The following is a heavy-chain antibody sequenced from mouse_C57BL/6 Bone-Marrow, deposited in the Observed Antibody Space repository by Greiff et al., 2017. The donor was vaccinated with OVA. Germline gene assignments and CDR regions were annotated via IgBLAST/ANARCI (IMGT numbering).Heavy chain of an antibody. Sequence: DVMLVESGEGLVKPGGSLTLSCAASGFTFSSYAMSWVRQTPETRLEWVAYLSSGGDYIYYADTVKGRFTISRDNARNTLYLQMSSLKTEDTAMYYCTRLLDAMDYWGQGTSVTVSS. CDR3: TRLLDAMDY. CDR1: GFTFSSYA. J-gene: IGHJ4*01. CDR2: LSSGGDYI. D-gene: IGHD2-1*01. V-gene: IGHV5-9-1*02.